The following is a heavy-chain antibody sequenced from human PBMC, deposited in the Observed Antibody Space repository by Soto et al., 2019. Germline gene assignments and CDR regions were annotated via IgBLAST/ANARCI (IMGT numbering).Heavy chain of an antibody. D-gene: IGHD2-15*01. CDR2: ISYDGSNK. J-gene: IGHJ6*01. CDR1: GFTFSSYA. Sequence: ESGGGVVQPGRSLRLSCAASGFTFSSYAMHWVRQAPGKGLEWVAVISYDGSNKYYADSVKGRFTISRDNSKNTLYLQMNSLRAEDTAVYYCARDGLGYCSGGSCWDYG. CDR3: ARDGLGYCSGGSCWDYG. V-gene: IGHV3-30-3*01.